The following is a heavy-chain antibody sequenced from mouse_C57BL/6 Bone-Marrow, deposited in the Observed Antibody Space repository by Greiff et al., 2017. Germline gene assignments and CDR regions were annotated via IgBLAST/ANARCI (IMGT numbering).Heavy chain of an antibody. Sequence: QVQLQQSGAELARPGASVTLSCKASGYTFTSYGISWVKQRTGQGLEWIGEIYPRSGNTYYNEKFKGKATLTADKSSRPAYMELRSLTSEDSAVYFCARARLRQRGWFAYWGQGTLVTVSA. J-gene: IGHJ3*01. CDR3: ARARLRQRGWFAY. D-gene: IGHD2-4*01. CDR1: GYTFTSYG. CDR2: IYPRSGNT. V-gene: IGHV1-81*01.